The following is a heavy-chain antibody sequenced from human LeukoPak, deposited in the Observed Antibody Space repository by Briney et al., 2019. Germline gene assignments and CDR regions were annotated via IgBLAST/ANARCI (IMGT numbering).Heavy chain of an antibody. D-gene: IGHD3-22*01. V-gene: IGHV3-11*01. Sequence: GGSLRLSCAASGFTFSDYYMSWIRQAPGKGLEWVSYISSSGSTIYYADSVKGRFTISRDNAKNSLYLQMNSLRAEDAAVYYCARGRNYYDSSGYAYGASDYWGQGTLVTVSS. CDR1: GFTFSDYY. CDR3: ARGRNYYDSSGYAYGASDY. J-gene: IGHJ4*02. CDR2: ISSSGSTI.